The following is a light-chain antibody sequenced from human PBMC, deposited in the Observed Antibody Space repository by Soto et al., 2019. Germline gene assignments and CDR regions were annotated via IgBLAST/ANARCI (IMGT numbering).Light chain of an antibody. J-gene: IGKJ4*01. Sequence: EIVVTQSPATLSLSPGERATLSCRTSQSVGSYVAWYQKKPGQAPRLLIYDASNRATGIPARFSGSGSGRDFTLTINSLEPQDFAVYYCQQRSNWPPLTFGGGTKVEIK. CDR2: DAS. CDR3: QQRSNWPPLT. V-gene: IGKV3-11*02. CDR1: QSVGSY.